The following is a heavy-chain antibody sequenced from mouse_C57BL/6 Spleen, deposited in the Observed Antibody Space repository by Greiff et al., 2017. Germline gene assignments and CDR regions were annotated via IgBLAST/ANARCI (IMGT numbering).Heavy chain of an antibody. Sequence: QVQLKQSGAELAKPGASVKLSCKASGYTFTSYWMHWVKQRPGQGLEWIGYINPNSGYTKYNQKFKNKATLTADKSSNTAYMQLSSLTYEDSAVYYCARYYVYYVDYWGQGTTLTVSS. V-gene: IGHV1-7*01. CDR2: INPNSGYT. CDR3: ARYYVYYVDY. J-gene: IGHJ2*01. D-gene: IGHD1-1*01. CDR1: GYTFTSYW.